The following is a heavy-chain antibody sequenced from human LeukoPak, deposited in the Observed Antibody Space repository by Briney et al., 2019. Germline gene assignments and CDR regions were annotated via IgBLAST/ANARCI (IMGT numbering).Heavy chain of an antibody. Sequence: GGSPRLSCAASGFTFTGYYLHWVRQTPGKGLEYISTITDSGSSTYHTNSVRGRFTISRDNSRNTLYLQMGSLRTEDTAVYYCARSTRYFGSAMYYFDDWGQGTLSPSPQ. D-gene: IGHD3-10*01. CDR2: ITDSGSST. V-gene: IGHV3-64*01. CDR1: GFTFTGYY. CDR3: ARSTRYFGSAMYYFDD. J-gene: IGHJ4*02.